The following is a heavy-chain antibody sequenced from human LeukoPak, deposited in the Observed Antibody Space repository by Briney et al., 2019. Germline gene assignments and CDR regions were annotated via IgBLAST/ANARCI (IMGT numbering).Heavy chain of an antibody. CDR2: ISWNSGSI. V-gene: IGHV3-9*01. CDR1: GLTFDDNA. D-gene: IGHD6-19*01. J-gene: IGHJ4*02. Sequence: GRSLRLSCAASGLTFDDNAMHWDRQAPGKGLEWVSGISWNSGSIGYADSVKGRFTISRDNAKNSLYLQMNSLGAEDTALYYCAKAVAGTLDYWGQGTLVTVSS. CDR3: AKAVAGTLDY.